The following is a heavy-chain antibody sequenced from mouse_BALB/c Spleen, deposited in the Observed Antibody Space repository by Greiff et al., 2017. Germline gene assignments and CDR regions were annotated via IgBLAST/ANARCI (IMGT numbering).Heavy chain of an antibody. CDR1: GFSLTSYG. Sequence: VQVVESGPGLVAPSQSLSITCTVSGFSLTSYGVHWVRQPPGKGLEWLGVIWAGGSTNYNSALMSRLSISKDNSKSQVFLKMNSLQTDDTAMYYCARGGVYYGNYVRAMDYWGQGTSATVSS. D-gene: IGHD2-1*01. CDR3: ARGGVYYGNYVRAMDY. CDR2: IWAGGST. J-gene: IGHJ4*01. V-gene: IGHV2-9*02.